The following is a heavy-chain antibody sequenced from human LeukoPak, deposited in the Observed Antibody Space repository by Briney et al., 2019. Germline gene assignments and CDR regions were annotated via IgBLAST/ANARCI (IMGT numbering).Heavy chain of an antibody. CDR2: ISSSGSTI. D-gene: IGHD3-22*01. Sequence: GGSLRLSCAASGYTFSDYYMSWIRQAPGKGLEWVSYISSSGSTIYYADSVKGRFTISRDNAKNSLYLQMNSLRADDTAVYYCAKDHYYDSSGYFDYWGQGTLVTVSS. J-gene: IGHJ4*02. CDR3: AKDHYYDSSGYFDY. V-gene: IGHV3-11*01. CDR1: GYTFSDYY.